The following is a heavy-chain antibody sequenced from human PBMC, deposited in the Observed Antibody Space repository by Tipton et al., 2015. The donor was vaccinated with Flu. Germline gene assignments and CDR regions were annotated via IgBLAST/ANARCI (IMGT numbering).Heavy chain of an antibody. Sequence: TLSLTCVVYGGSFSGDYCSWIRQPPGKGLEWIGEVNHSGSTNYNPSLKSRVTISVDTSKNQFSLKLDSVTAADTAVYYCARVTMTTWDAFDVWGQGTMVTVSS. CDR2: VNHSGST. J-gene: IGHJ3*01. CDR3: ARVTMTTWDAFDV. V-gene: IGHV4-34*01. D-gene: IGHD4-17*01. CDR1: GGSFSGDY.